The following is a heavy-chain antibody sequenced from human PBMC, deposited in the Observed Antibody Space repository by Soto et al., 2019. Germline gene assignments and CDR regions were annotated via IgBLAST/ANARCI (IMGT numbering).Heavy chain of an antibody. CDR3: ARDLPAQGANLYYYYYYGMDV. Sequence: GASVKVSCKASGYTFTDYYMHWVRQAPGQGLEWMGILNPSGGSTSYAQRFQGRVTMTRDTSTSTVYMELNSLRAEDTAVYYCARDLPAQGANLYYYYYYGMDVWGQGTTVTVSS. CDR2: LNPSGGST. J-gene: IGHJ6*02. CDR1: GYTFTDYY. D-gene: IGHD1-26*01. V-gene: IGHV1-46*01.